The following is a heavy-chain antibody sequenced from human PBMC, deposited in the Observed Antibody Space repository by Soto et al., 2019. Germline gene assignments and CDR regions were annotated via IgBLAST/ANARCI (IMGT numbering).Heavy chain of an antibody. J-gene: IGHJ6*02. Sequence: ASVKVSCRASGYTFTSYYIHWVRQAPGQGLEWMGIFNPTGDTASYAQKLQGRVTMTRDTSTGTAYMELGSLRSEDTAVYYCARGGRIVDTGIGYYYYHAMDVWGQGTTVTVSS. CDR1: GYTFTSYY. CDR2: FNPTGDTA. V-gene: IGHV1-46*01. D-gene: IGHD5-18*01. CDR3: ARGGRIVDTGIGYYYYHAMDV.